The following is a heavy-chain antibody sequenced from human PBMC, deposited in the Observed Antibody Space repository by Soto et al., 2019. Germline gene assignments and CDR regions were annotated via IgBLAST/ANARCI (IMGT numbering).Heavy chain of an antibody. CDR3: AKDGLVPGTLGY. CDR2: ISAYNGNT. D-gene: IGHD6-19*01. J-gene: IGHJ4*02. CDR1: GFTFSDHL. V-gene: IGHV1-18*01. Sequence: QVQLVQSGAEVRKPGASVNISCRASGFTFSDHLINWVRQVPGQSLEWMGWISAYNGNTKYAKKFQGRVTMTTDTSTSTAYMELRSLRSDDTAVYYCAKDGLVPGTLGYWAQGTLVTVSS.